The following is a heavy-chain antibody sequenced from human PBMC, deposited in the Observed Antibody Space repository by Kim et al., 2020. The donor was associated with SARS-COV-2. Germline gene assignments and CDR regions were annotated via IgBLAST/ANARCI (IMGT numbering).Heavy chain of an antibody. Sequence: GGSLRLSCVASGFTFSTYWMSWARQGPVKGLEWVARIKEDGSEIHYMDSVKGLFTISRDNAKQSLYLEMNDLRAEDTAFHYCSRDKEGYWGQGTLVTVSS. J-gene: IGHJ4*02. CDR2: IKEDGSEI. CDR1: GFTFSTYW. V-gene: IGHV3-7*03. CDR3: SRDKEGY.